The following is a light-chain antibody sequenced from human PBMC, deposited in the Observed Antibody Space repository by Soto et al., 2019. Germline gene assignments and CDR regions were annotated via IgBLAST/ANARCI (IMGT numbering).Light chain of an antibody. CDR2: AAS. V-gene: IGKV3-15*01. Sequence: EIVMTQAPATLSVSRGERATLSCRASQSVSSNLAWYQQKPGQAPRLLIYAASTRATGIPARFSGSGSGTEFTLTISSLQSEDFAVYYCQQYNNWPPWTLGQGTKVDIK. J-gene: IGKJ1*01. CDR1: QSVSSN. CDR3: QQYNNWPPWT.